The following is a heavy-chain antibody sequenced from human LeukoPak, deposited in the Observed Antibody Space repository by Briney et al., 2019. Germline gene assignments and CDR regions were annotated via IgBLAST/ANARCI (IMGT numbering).Heavy chain of an antibody. D-gene: IGHD2-8*01. CDR3: VKDNGVAVKDDVFDI. CDR1: GFTFSDYG. V-gene: IGHV3-30*02. Sequence: GGSLRLSCAASGFTFSDYGMHWVRQAPGKGLEWVTFIRYDGSNKYYADSVKGRFTISRDNSKNKSYLQMNSLRAEDTAMYYCVKDNGVAVKDDVFDIWGQGTLVSVSS. J-gene: IGHJ3*02. CDR2: IRYDGSNK.